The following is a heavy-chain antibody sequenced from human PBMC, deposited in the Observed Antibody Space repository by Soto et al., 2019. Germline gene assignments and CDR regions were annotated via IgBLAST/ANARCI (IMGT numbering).Heavy chain of an antibody. CDR3: TSPDIVVVVAATPHAPSDY. CDR1: GFTFDDYA. J-gene: IGHJ4*02. D-gene: IGHD2-15*01. CDR2: IRSKAYGGTT. V-gene: IGHV3-49*03. Sequence: GGSLRLSCTASGFTFDDYAMSWFRQAPGKGLEWVGFIRSKAYGGTTEYAASVKGRFTISRDDSKSIAYLQMNSLKTEDTAVYYCTSPDIVVVVAATPHAPSDYWGQGTLVTVSS.